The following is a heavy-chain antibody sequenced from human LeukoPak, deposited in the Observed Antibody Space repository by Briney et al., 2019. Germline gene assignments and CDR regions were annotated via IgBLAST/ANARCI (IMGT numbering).Heavy chain of an antibody. CDR2: INPNSGGT. J-gene: IGHJ6*03. D-gene: IGHD3-3*01. Sequence: ASVKLSCKASGYTFTGYYMHWVRQAPGQGLEWMGWINPNSGGTNYAHKVQGRVTMTRDTYISTAYMELSRLRSDDTAVYYCARDPIRFLEWLPSGYMDVWGKGTTVTVSS. V-gene: IGHV1-2*02. CDR3: ARDPIRFLEWLPSGYMDV. CDR1: GYTFTGYY.